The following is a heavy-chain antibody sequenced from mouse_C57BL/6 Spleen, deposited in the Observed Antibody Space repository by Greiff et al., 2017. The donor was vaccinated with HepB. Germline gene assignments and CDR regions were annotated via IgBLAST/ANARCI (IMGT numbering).Heavy chain of an antibody. CDR3: ARNWAYSLDY. D-gene: IGHD2-12*01. V-gene: IGHV2-2*01. CDR2: IWSGGST. CDR1: GFSLTSYG. J-gene: IGHJ2*01. Sequence: QVQLKESGPGLVQPSQSLSITCTVSGFSLTSYGVHWVRQSPGKGLEWLGVIWSGGSTDYNAAFISRLSISKDNSKSQVFFKMNSLQADDTAIYYCARNWAYSLDYWGQGTTLTVSS.